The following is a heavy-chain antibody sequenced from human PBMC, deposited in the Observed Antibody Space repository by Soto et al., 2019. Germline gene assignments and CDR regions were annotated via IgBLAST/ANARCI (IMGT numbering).Heavy chain of an antibody. CDR2: ISSSSSYI. V-gene: IGHV3-21*01. J-gene: IGHJ4*02. D-gene: IGHD2-2*01. CDR1: GFTFSSYS. CDR3: ASRGGYDPFDY. Sequence: EVQLVESGGGLVKPEGSLRLSCAASGFTFSSYSMNWVRQAPGKGLEWVSSISSSSSYIYYADSVKGRFTISRDNAKNSLYLQMNSLRAEDTAVYYCASRGGYDPFDYWGQGTLVTVSS.